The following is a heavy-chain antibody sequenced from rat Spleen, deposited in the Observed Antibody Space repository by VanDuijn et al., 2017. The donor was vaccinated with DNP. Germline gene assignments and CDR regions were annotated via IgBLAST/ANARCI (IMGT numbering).Heavy chain of an antibody. CDR3: ARLGSLNYDSYDY. V-gene: IGHV2-16*01. CDR1: GFSLSTHGMA. CDR2: IWNGGST. D-gene: IGHD1-3*01. Sequence: QVTLRESGPGILQPSQTLSLTCTFSGFSLSTHGMAVGWVRQPPGKGLEWIAAIWNGGSTDYNSALKSRLSISRDTSKSQVLLKMNSLQTEDTAMYFCARLGSLNYDSYDYWGQGVMVTVSS. J-gene: IGHJ2*01.